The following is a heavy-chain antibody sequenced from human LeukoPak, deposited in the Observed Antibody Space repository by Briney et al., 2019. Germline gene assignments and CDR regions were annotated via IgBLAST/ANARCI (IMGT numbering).Heavy chain of an antibody. CDR3: AKDRRDFDWLLYFDY. V-gene: IGHV3-30*18. D-gene: IGHD3-9*01. J-gene: IGHJ4*02. CDR1: GLIFSNYG. CDR2: ISYDGSNK. Sequence: LAGRSLRLSCAASGLIFSNYGMHWVRQAPGKGLEWGAVISYDGSNKYYADSVKGRFTISRDNSKNTLYLQMHSLRAEDTAVYYCAKDRRDFDWLLYFDYWGQGTLVTVSS.